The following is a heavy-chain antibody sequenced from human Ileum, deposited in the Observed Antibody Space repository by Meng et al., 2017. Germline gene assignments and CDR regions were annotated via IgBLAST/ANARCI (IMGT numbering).Heavy chain of an antibody. D-gene: IGHD4-23*01. Sequence: VQLHESRLVLFKSSGTSPLSSAIVGGTHSSSNLLSWARQPPGKGLELIREIFHSGSTNYKPSHQSRVTISGDKSKNQFSLKLSSVTAADTAVYYCARYILRWGYYFDYRGQGTLVTVSS. J-gene: IGHJ4*02. CDR1: GGTHSSSNL. V-gene: IGHV4-4*02. CDR3: ARYILRWGYYFDY. CDR2: IFHSGST.